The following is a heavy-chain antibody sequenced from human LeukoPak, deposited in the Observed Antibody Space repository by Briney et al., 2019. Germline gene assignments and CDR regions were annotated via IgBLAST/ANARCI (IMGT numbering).Heavy chain of an antibody. V-gene: IGHV1-69*05. CDR1: GGTFSSYA. D-gene: IGHD3-22*01. CDR2: IIPIFGTA. Sequence: AASVKVSCKASGGTFSSYAISWGRQAPGQGLEGMGGIIPIFGTANYAQKFQGRVTITTDESTSTAYMELSSRRSEDTAVYYCAVSVSSCYSPYYFDYWGQGTLVTVSS. CDR3: AVSVSSCYSPYYFDY. J-gene: IGHJ4*02.